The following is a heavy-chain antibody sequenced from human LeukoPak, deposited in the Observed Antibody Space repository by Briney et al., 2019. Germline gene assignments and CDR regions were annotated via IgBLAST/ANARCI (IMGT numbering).Heavy chain of an antibody. CDR3: ASEYSGYDRYYYYGMDV. J-gene: IGHJ6*02. D-gene: IGHD5-12*01. CDR2: IIPIFGTA. V-gene: IGHV1-69*13. CDR1: GGTFSSYA. Sequence: SVKVSCTASGGTFSSYAISWVRQAPGQGLEWMGGIIPIFGTANYAQKFQGRVTITADESTSTAYMELSSLRSEDTAVYYCASEYSGYDRYYYYGMDVWGQGTTVIVSS.